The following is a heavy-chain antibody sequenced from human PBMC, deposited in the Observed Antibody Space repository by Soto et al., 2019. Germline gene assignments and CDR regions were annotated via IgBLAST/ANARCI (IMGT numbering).Heavy chain of an antibody. CDR3: AREYSNLYNWFDP. D-gene: IGHD4-4*01. V-gene: IGHV1-69*04. J-gene: IGHJ5*02. CDR2: IIPILGIA. CDR1: GGTFSSYT. Sequence: SVKVSCKASGGTFSSYTISWVRQAPGQGLEWMGRIIPILGIANYAQKFQGRVTITADKSTSTAYMELSSLRSEDTAVYYCAREYSNLYNWFDPWGQGTLVTVSS.